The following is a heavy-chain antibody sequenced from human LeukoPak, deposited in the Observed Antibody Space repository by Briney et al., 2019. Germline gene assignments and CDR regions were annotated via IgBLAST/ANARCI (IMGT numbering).Heavy chain of an antibody. CDR3: ARNMGYFDY. CDR2: IYGSGGRT. Sequence: GGSLRLSCAASGFTFSSYAMSWVRQAPGKGLQWVSSIYGSGGRTYHADSVKGRFTISRDNAKNSLYLQMNSLRAEDTAVYYCARNMGYFDYWGQGTLVTVSS. J-gene: IGHJ4*02. V-gene: IGHV3-23*01. CDR1: GFTFSSYA.